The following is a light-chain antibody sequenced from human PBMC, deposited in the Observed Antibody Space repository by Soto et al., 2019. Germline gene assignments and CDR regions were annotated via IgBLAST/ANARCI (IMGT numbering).Light chain of an antibody. J-gene: IGLJ1*01. V-gene: IGLV2-14*03. Sequence: QSALTQPASVSGSPGQSITISCTGTSSDIGHYDYVSWYQQHPGKAPKLMIYHVTYRPSGVSNRYSGSKSGNSASLTISGLQADDEADYYCCSYAGSNNYYLFAPGTKVTVL. CDR2: HVT. CDR1: SSDIGHYDY. CDR3: CSYAGSNNYYL.